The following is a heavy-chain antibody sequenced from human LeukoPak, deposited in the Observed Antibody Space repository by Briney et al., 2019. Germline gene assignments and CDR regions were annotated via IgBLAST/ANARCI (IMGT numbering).Heavy chain of an antibody. CDR1: GFTFSDST. V-gene: IGHV3-73*01. CDR3: TRVKFSGYEIEY. Sequence: GGSLRLSCAASGFTFSDSTVHWVRQASGKGLEWVGRIRGKPNNYATAYAASVKGRFTFSRDDSKNTAYPQMNSLRTEDTAVYYCTRVKFSGYEIEYWGQGTLVTVSS. J-gene: IGHJ4*02. CDR2: IRGKPNNYAT. D-gene: IGHD5-12*01.